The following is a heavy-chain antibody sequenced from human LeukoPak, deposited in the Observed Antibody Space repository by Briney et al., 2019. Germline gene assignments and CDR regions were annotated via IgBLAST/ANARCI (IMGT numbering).Heavy chain of an antibody. D-gene: IGHD3-22*01. CDR2: ISPSGDRT. CDR1: GFTFSSYA. Sequence: GGSLSLSFAASGFTFSSYAMSWVRQAPGRGLDWVSFISPSGDRTSNADSVEGRFTISRDNTRNTLYLQMNSLRDEDTGVYYCAIMHGYYDGSGFWVQWGQGTLVTVSS. J-gene: IGHJ4*02. V-gene: IGHV3-23*01. CDR3: AIMHGYYDGSGFWVQ.